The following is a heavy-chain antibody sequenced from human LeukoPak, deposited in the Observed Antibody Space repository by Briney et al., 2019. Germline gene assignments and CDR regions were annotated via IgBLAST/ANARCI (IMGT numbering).Heavy chain of an antibody. CDR1: GFTFSSYA. D-gene: IGHD6-13*01. CDR2: ISGSGGST. CDR3: ARAPDVGVAAARKQGLYYGMDV. V-gene: IGHV3-23*01. J-gene: IGHJ6*02. Sequence: GGSLRLSCAASGFTFSSYAMSWVRQAPGKGLEWVSGISGSGGSTYYADSVKGRFTISRDNSKNTLYLQMNSLRAEDTAVYYCARAPDVGVAAARKQGLYYGMDVWGQGTTVTVSS.